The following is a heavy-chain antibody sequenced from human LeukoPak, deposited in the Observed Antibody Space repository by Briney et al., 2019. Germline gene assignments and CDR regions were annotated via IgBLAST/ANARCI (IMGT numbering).Heavy chain of an antibody. J-gene: IGHJ4*02. V-gene: IGHV3-48*04. CDR1: GFTFSIYW. CDR3: AKVGGGNTAMAY. D-gene: IGHD5-18*01. Sequence: PGGSLRLSCAASGFTFSIYWMNWVRQVPGKGLEWVSYISSSGSTMYYADSVKGRFTISRDNAKNSLYLQMNSLRAEDTAVYYCAKVGGGNTAMAYWGQGTLVTVSS. CDR2: ISSSGSTM.